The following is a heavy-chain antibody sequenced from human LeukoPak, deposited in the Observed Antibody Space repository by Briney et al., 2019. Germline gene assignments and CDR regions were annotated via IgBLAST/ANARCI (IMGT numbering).Heavy chain of an antibody. D-gene: IGHD6-19*01. CDR3: AKLSSGWYEEY. CDR2: ISGSGDDT. J-gene: IGHJ4*02. CDR1: GFTFTSYA. Sequence: GGSLRLSCAASGFTFTSYAMSWVGQAPGKGLEWVSIISGSGDDTDYADSVKGRFTISRDNSKNTLYLQMNSLRAEDTAVYYCAKLSSGWYEEYWGQGSLVTVSS. V-gene: IGHV3-23*01.